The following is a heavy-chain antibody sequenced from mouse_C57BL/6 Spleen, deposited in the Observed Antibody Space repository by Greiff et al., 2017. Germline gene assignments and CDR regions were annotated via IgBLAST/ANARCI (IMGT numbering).Heavy chain of an antibody. CDR3: ARGPYYYGSSPLAY. CDR1: GYTFTDYY. V-gene: IGHV1-26*01. D-gene: IGHD1-1*01. J-gene: IGHJ3*01. Sequence: VQLQQSGPELVKPGASVKISCKASGYTFTDYYMNWVKQSHGKSLEWIGDINPNNGGTSYNQKFKGKATLTVDKSSSTAYMELRSLTSEDSAVYYGARGPYYYGSSPLAYWGQGTLVTVSA. CDR2: INPNNGGT.